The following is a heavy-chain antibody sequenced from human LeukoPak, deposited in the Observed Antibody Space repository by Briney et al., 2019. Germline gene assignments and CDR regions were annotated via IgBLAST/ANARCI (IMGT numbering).Heavy chain of an antibody. V-gene: IGHV4-59*08. D-gene: IGHD1-1*01. Sequence: SETLSLTCSVSGGPISSSYWSWIRQPPGKGLEWIGNIYNSGSTNYNPSLRSRVTISVDTSRNQVSLRLSSVTAADTAVYYCARHRPESSGTAAFDCWGQGTLVTVSS. CDR3: ARHRPESSGTAAFDC. CDR1: GGPISSSY. CDR2: IYNSGST. J-gene: IGHJ4*02.